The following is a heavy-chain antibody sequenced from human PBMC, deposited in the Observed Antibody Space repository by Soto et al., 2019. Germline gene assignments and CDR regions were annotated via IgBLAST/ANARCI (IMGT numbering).Heavy chain of an antibody. CDR3: ARDPAP. Sequence: PSETLSLTCTVSGGSITRGGYYWSWIRQHPGKGLEWIGYIYNSGTTYYNPSLKSRVTISVDTPKNQFSLKLTSVTAADTAVYYCARDPAPWGQGTLVTVSS. J-gene: IGHJ5*02. V-gene: IGHV4-31*03. CDR2: IYNSGTT. CDR1: GGSITRGGYY.